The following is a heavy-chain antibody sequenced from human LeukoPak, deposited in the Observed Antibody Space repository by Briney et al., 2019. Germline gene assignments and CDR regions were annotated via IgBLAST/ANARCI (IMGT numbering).Heavy chain of an antibody. J-gene: IGHJ5*02. CDR3: ARVRLLWFGELLYPFDP. D-gene: IGHD3-10*01. CDR1: GGSISSYY. V-gene: IGHV4-59*01. Sequence: PSETLSLTCTVSGGSISSYYWSWIRQPPGKGLEWIGYIYYSGSTNYNPSLKSRVTISVDTSKNQFSLKLSSVTAADTAVYYCARVRLLWFGELLYPFDPWGQGTLVAVSS. CDR2: IYYSGST.